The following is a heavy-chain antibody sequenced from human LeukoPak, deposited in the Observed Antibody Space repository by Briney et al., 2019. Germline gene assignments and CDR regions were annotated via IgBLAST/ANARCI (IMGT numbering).Heavy chain of an antibody. D-gene: IGHD3-10*01. CDR2: IIPNFGTA. CDR1: GGTFSIYA. J-gene: IGHJ6*03. Sequence: GASVKVSCKASGGTFSIYAISWVRQPPGQGLELMGGIIPNFGTANYAQKFQGRVTITADDSTSTAYMELSSPRSEDTAVYYCARDLTDHYYGRDYYYYMDVWGKGTTVTISS. V-gene: IGHV1-69*13. CDR3: ARDLTDHYYGRDYYYYMDV.